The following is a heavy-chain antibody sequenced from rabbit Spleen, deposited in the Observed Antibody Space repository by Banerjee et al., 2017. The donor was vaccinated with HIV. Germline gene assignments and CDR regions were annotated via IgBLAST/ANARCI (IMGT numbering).Heavy chain of an antibody. CDR3: ARDSGTSFSSYGMDL. CDR2: IYNGDGST. V-gene: IGHV1S47*01. D-gene: IGHD8-1*01. Sequence: EESGGDLVQPEGSLTLTCKVSGFDFSSDAMCWVRQAPGKRPEWIACIYNGDGSTYYASWVNGRFTISKTSSTTVTLQMTSLTGADTATYFCARDSGTSFSSYGMDLWGPGTLVTVS. CDR1: GFDFSSDA. J-gene: IGHJ6*01.